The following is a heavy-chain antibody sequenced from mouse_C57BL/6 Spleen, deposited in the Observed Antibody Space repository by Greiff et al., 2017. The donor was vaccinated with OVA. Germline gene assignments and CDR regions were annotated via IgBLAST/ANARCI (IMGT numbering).Heavy chain of an antibody. D-gene: IGHD4-1*01. J-gene: IGHJ2*01. CDR2: IDPSDSYT. CDR3: ARRTGTRDFDY. CDR1: GYTFPSYW. V-gene: IGHV1-69*01. Sequence: QVQLQQPGAELVMPGASVKLSCKASGYTFPSYWMHWVKQRPGQGLEWIGEIDPSDSYTNYNQKFKGKSPLTVDKSSSTAYMQLSSLTSEDSAVYYCARRTGTRDFDYWGQGTTLTVSS.